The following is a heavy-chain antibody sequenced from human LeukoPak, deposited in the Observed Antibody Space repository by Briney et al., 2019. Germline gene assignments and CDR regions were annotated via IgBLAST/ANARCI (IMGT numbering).Heavy chain of an antibody. Sequence: ASVKVSCKASGYTFTKYGITWVRQAPGQGLEWMGWISAYNGNTNYAQKLQGRVTMTTDTSTSTAYMELRSLSSDDTSVYYCARDGLGYDAFDYWGQGPLVTVSS. D-gene: IGHD5-12*01. CDR2: ISAYNGNT. V-gene: IGHV1-18*01. CDR1: GYTFTKYG. J-gene: IGHJ4*02. CDR3: ARDGLGYDAFDY.